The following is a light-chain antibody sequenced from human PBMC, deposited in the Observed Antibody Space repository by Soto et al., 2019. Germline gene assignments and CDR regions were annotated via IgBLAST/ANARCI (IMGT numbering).Light chain of an antibody. CDR2: DAS. CDR3: HQYNSSHT. Sequence: DIQMTQSPSTLSAFVGDRVTITCRASQSVNSWLAWYQQRPGKAPKLLIYDASTLESGVPSRFSGSGSGTEFTLTISSLQPDDFATYYCHQYNSSHTFGGRTQVDIK. V-gene: IGKV1-5*01. CDR1: QSVNSW. J-gene: IGKJ4*01.